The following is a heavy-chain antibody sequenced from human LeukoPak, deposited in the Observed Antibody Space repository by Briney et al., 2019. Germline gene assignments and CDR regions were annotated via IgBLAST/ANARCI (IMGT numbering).Heavy chain of an antibody. V-gene: IGHV3-23*01. CDR1: GFTFSSYA. Sequence: PGGSLRLSCAASGFTFSSYAMSWVRQAPGKGLEWVSAISGSGGSTYYADSVKGRFTISRDNSKNTLYLQMNSLRAEDTAVYYCAKGSPTLYDILTGYYTGPAVGEDFFFDYWGQGTLVTVSS. D-gene: IGHD3-9*01. CDR3: AKGSPTLYDILTGYYTGPAVGEDFFFDY. J-gene: IGHJ4*02. CDR2: ISGSGGST.